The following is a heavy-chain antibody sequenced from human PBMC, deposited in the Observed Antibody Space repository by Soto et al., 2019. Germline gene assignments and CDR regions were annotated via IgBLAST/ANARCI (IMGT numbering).Heavy chain of an antibody. CDR1: GVTFSSET. CDR3: ATELGENPASPFDA. Sequence: QVQLVQSGADVKKPGSSVKVSCQASGVTFSSETLGWVREAPGQGLEWVGGVIPLFGTASYAQKFQGRVKITAAESTSTVYMELRSLTSDDTAVYFCATELGENPASPFDAWGQGTLVTVSS. CDR2: VIPLFGTA. V-gene: IGHV1-69*01. D-gene: IGHD3-10*01. J-gene: IGHJ4*02.